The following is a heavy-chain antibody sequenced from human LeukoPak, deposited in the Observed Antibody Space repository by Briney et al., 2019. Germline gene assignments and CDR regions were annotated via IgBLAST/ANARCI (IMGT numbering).Heavy chain of an antibody. CDR1: GFTFSGSA. CDR2: IRSKANSYAT. J-gene: IGHJ4*02. Sequence: GGSLRLSCAASGFTFSGSAMHWVRQASGKGLEWVGRIRSKANSYATAYAASVKGRFTISRDDSKNTAYLQMNSLKTEDTAVYYCARDRVGATDYFDYWGQGTLVTVSS. V-gene: IGHV3-73*01. CDR3: ARDRVGATDYFDY. D-gene: IGHD1-26*01.